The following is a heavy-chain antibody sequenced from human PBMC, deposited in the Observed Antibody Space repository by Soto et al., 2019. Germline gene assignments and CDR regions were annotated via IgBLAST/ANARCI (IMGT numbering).Heavy chain of an antibody. Sequence: GGSLRLSCAASGFTYSTYTMHWVRQAPGKGLEWVAVISYDGKNKFYADSVKGRFTISRDSTKQTLYLQMNSLRSEDTAVYYCARLDSSSWAFDYWGQGTLVTVSS. CDR2: ISYDGKNK. D-gene: IGHD6-13*01. CDR3: ARLDSSSWAFDY. V-gene: IGHV3-30*04. J-gene: IGHJ4*02. CDR1: GFTYSTYT.